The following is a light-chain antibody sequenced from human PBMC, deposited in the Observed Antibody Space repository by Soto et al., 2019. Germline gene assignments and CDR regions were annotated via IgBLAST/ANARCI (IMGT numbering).Light chain of an antibody. J-gene: IGKJ4*01. CDR2: DAS. CDR1: QSVSTF. V-gene: IGKV3-11*01. CDR3: QQRSSWRVT. Sequence: EIVLTQFPATLSLSPGERATLYCRASQSVSTFLAWYQQKPGQAPRRVVYDASKRATGIPARFSGSGSGTDFTRTISGLEPENFADYYCQQRSSWRVTVGGGTKVEIK.